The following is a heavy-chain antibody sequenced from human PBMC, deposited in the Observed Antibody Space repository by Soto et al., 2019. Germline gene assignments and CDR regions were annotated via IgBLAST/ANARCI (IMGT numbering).Heavy chain of an antibody. J-gene: IGHJ6*02. CDR2: INAGNVNT. CDR3: GINMGQHLAMMTYYSAMEA. Sequence: QVQLVQSGAEVKKPGASVKVSCKASGYSFNTYAMHWVRQAPGQRLEWLAWINAGNVNTKYSQKFQGRLTVTRDTSAMTAYMEPSSLTYADTAVYYCGINMGQHLAMMTYYSAMEAWGQGTTVSFSS. D-gene: IGHD2-2*01. CDR1: GYSFNTYA. V-gene: IGHV1-3*01.